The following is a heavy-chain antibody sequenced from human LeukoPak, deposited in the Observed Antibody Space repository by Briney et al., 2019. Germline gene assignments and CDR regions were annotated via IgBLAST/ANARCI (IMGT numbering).Heavy chain of an antibody. D-gene: IGHD2-15*01. V-gene: IGHV1-18*04. J-gene: IGHJ5*02. CDR1: GFTFTDYY. CDR3: ARDSRAAWLDP. Sequence: ASVKVSCKASGFTFTDYYIHWVRQAPGQGLEWMGGMNTNNGNTNYAQRLQGRITMTTDTSTNTAYMELRSLKSDDTAVYYCARDSRAAWLDPWGQGTLVTVSS. CDR2: MNTNNGNT.